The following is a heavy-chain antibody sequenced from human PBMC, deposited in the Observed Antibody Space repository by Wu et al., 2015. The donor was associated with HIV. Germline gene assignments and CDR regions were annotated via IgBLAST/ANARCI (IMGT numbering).Heavy chain of an antibody. Sequence: QVQLAQSGAKVKKPGSSVKVSCKASRDTFKRFAITWVRQAPGQGLECMGKITPVLGSTVYTQKFQDRVTITADESTSTSYMELSSLTSEDTAVYYCAREVGAMLANWFDPWGQGTQVIVSS. V-gene: IGHV1-69*11. CDR1: RDTFKRFA. CDR2: ITPVLGST. J-gene: IGHJ5*02. CDR3: AREVGAMLANWFDP. D-gene: IGHD3-10*01.